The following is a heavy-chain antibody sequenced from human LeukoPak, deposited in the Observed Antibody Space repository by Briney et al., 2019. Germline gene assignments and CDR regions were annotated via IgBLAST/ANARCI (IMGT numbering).Heavy chain of an antibody. D-gene: IGHD3-16*01. J-gene: IGHJ6*02. Sequence: GGSLRLSCAASGFTFSSYSMNWVRQAPGKGLEWVSSISSSSSYIYYADSVKGRFTISRDNAKNSLYLQMNSLRAEDTAVYYCARDRNDYVWGRGYYYYGMDVWGQGTTVTVSS. CDR2: ISSSSSYI. CDR1: GFTFSSYS. CDR3: ARDRNDYVWGRGYYYYGMDV. V-gene: IGHV3-21*04.